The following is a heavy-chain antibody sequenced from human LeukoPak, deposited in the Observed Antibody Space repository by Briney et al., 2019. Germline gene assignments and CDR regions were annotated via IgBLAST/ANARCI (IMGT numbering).Heavy chain of an antibody. CDR2: INTNTGNP. D-gene: IGHD3-3*01. V-gene: IGHV7-4-1*02. Sequence: ASVKVSCKASGYTFTNYAMNWVRQAPGQGLEWMGWINTNTGNPTYAQGSTGRLVFSLDTSVSTSFLEISSLRAEDTAVYYCARDRSGYLYDGFDIWGQGTMVTVSS. J-gene: IGHJ3*02. CDR1: GYTFTNYA. CDR3: ARDRSGYLYDGFDI.